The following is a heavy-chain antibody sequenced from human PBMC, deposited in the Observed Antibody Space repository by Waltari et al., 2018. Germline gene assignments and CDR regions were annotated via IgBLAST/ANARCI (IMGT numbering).Heavy chain of an antibody. D-gene: IGHD5-12*01. J-gene: IGHJ4*02. CDR3: ARVVATTGDYFDY. V-gene: IGHV3-21*01. CDR1: GFTFSSYS. CDR2: ISSSSSYI. Sequence: LSCAASGFTFSSYSMNWVRQAPGKGLEWVSSISSSSSYIYYADSVKGRFTISRDNAKNSLYLQMNSLRAEDTAVYYCARVVATTGDYFDYWGQGTLVTVSS.